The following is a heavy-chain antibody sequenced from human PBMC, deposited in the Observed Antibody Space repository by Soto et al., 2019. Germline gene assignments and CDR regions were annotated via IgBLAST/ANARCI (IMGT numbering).Heavy chain of an antibody. CDR1: GVTFSSYA. CDR2: ISGSSGST. CDR3: AKDPPSTVTPSLFDY. J-gene: IGHJ4*02. D-gene: IGHD4-17*01. V-gene: IGHV3-23*01. Sequence: GGSLRLSCAASGVTFSSYAMSWVRQAPGKGLEWVSGISGSSGSTYYADSVKGRFTISRDKSKNTLYLQMNSLRAEDTAVYYCAKDPPSTVTPSLFDYWGQGTLVTVSS.